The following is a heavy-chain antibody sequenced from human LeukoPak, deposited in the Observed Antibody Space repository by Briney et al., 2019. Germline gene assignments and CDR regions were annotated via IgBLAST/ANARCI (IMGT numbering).Heavy chain of an antibody. J-gene: IGHJ3*02. CDR1: GYTFTGYY. Sequence: ASVKLSCKASGYTFTGYYMRWVRQAHGQGLEWMGLINTNSGGTNYAQKFQGRVTMTRDTSISTAYMDLSRQRSDDTAVYYCARARFVVVTASPPGDDAFDIWGQGTMVTVSS. CDR2: INTNSGGT. CDR3: ARARFVVVTASPPGDDAFDI. V-gene: IGHV1-2*02. D-gene: IGHD2-21*02.